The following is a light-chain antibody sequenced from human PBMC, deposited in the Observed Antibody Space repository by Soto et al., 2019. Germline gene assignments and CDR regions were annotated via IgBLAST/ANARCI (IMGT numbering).Light chain of an antibody. CDR3: QKYNDLST. V-gene: IGKV3-15*01. Sequence: EILRTQSPATLSVSPGDRATLSCRASQSVSSNLAWYQQRPGQAPRLLIYGASTRATGIPARFSGSGSGTEFTLTINSLQFEDFAVSFCQKYNDLSTFGQGTKLEIK. CDR1: QSVSSN. CDR2: GAS. J-gene: IGKJ2*01.